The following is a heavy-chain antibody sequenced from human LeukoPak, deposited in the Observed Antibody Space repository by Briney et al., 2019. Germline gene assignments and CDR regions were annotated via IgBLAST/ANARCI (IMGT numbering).Heavy chain of an antibody. CDR1: GFTFSSYG. J-gene: IGHJ4*02. CDR3: AKGHQGYCSGGSCYTNPPDY. D-gene: IGHD2-15*01. Sequence: GGSLRLSCAASGFTFSSYGMHWVRQAPGKGLEWVAFIRYDGSNKYYADSVKGRFTISRDNSKNTLYLQMNSLRAEDTALYYCAKGHQGYCSGGSCYTNPPDYWGQGTLVTVSS. V-gene: IGHV3-30*02. CDR2: IRYDGSNK.